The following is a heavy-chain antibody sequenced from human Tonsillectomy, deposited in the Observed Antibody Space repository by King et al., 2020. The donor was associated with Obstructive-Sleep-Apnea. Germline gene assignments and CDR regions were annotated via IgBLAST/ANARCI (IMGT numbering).Heavy chain of an antibody. Sequence: VQLVESGGGVVQPGRSLRLSCAASGFTFSSYGMHWVRQAPGKGLEWVAVIWYDGVNKYYADSVKGRFTISRDNSKNTLYLQINSLRAEDTAVYYCARERLSYGMDVWGQGTTVTVSS. CDR1: GFTFSSYG. D-gene: IGHD3-22*01. J-gene: IGHJ6*02. V-gene: IGHV3-33*01. CDR2: IWYDGVNK. CDR3: ARERLSYGMDV.